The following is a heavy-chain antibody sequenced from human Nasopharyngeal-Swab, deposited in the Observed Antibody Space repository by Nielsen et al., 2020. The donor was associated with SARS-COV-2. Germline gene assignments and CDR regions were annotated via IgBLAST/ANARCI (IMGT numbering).Heavy chain of an antibody. V-gene: IGHV4-4*02. Sequence: WIRQPPGKGLEWIAEIYHTGDTYYNLSLSSRVTISVDKSNNQFSLKLSSVTAADTAVYYCAGLLRQQPHHQFDPWGQGTLVTVSS. CDR3: AGLLRQQPHHQFDP. CDR2: IYHTGDT. J-gene: IGHJ5*02. D-gene: IGHD6-13*01.